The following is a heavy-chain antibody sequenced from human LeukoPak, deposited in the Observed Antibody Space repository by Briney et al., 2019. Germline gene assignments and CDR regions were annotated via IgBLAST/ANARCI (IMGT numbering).Heavy chain of an antibody. CDR1: GFTFSSYA. CDR2: IYSGGST. Sequence: GGSLRLSCAASGFTFSSYAMSWVRQAPGKGLEWVSVIYSGGSTYYADSVKGRFTISRDNSKNTLYLQMNSLRAEDTAVYYCARDLRGSGSYSFDYWGQGTLVTVSS. D-gene: IGHD3-10*01. CDR3: ARDLRGSGSYSFDY. J-gene: IGHJ4*02. V-gene: IGHV3-53*01.